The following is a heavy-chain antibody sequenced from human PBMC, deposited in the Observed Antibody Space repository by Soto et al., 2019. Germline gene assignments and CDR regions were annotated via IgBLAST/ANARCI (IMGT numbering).Heavy chain of an antibody. D-gene: IGHD3-22*01. J-gene: IGHJ4*02. CDR1: GFTFSGHG. V-gene: IGHV3-74*01. Sequence: PGGSMRLSCGASGFTFSGHGMRWVRQAQGKGLEWVSRIKSDGSWALYADSMEGRLAISRDNAKNTLYLQMNSLRAEDTAVCYCVRGDGDYYDGNGYLGRHWGQGTLVTVYS. CDR2: IKSDGSWA. CDR3: VRGDGDYYDGNGYLGRH.